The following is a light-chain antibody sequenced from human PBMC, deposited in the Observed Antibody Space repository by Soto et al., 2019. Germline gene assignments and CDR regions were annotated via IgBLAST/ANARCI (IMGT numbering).Light chain of an antibody. Sequence: DIQMTQSPYSLSASVEDSVTITCRASQNIRTYLNWYQQKPGRAPKLLIHSASALPSGVPSRFSGSGSGTEFTLTMSGLQPEDFATYYCQQGHSTPYTFGQGTKVDIK. CDR2: SAS. V-gene: IGKV1-39*01. CDR1: QNIRTY. CDR3: QQGHSTPYT. J-gene: IGKJ2*01.